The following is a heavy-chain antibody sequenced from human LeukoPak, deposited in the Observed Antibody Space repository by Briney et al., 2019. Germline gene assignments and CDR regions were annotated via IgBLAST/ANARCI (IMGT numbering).Heavy chain of an antibody. CDR1: GFTFSSYS. Sequence: PGGSLRLSCAASGFTFSSYSMNWVRQAPGKGLEWVSSISSSSSYIYYADSVKGRFTISRDNAKSSLYLQMNSLRAEDTAVYYCARDLRSGYSYGSYGMDVWGQGTTVTVSS. CDR3: ARDLRSGYSYGSYGMDV. J-gene: IGHJ6*02. CDR2: ISSSSSYI. D-gene: IGHD5-18*01. V-gene: IGHV3-21*01.